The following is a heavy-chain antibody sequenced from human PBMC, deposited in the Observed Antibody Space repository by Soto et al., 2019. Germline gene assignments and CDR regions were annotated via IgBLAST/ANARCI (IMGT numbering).Heavy chain of an antibody. D-gene: IGHD4-17*01. CDR3: ARDPTYGDYGFDY. V-gene: IGHV3-15*01. Sequence: GGSLRLSCVASGFTFSNTWMTWVRQVPGKGLEWVGRIKSKTDGGTTGYAAPVKGRFTISRDDSEATLFLQMNTLKTEDTAVYYCARDPTYGDYGFDYWGQGTLVTVSS. CDR1: GFTFSNTW. CDR2: IKSKTDGGTT. J-gene: IGHJ4*02.